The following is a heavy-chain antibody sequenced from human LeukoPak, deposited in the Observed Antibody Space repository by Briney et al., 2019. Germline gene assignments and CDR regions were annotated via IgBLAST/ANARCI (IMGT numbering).Heavy chain of an antibody. Sequence: SETLSLTCTVSGGSISSGGYYWSWIRQPPGKGLEWIGNIYHGGSTYYNPSLKSRVTISLDTSKNQFSLRLNSVTAADTAVYYCARVGSYYYFDYWGQGTLVTVSS. J-gene: IGHJ4*02. CDR2: IYHGGST. CDR3: ARVGSYYYFDY. D-gene: IGHD1-26*01. CDR1: GGSISSGGYY. V-gene: IGHV4-39*07.